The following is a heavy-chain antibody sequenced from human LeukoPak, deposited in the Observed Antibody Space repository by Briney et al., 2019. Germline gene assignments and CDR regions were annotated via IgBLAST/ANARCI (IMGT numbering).Heavy chain of an antibody. CDR1: GFAFRDYY. CDR2: LSSSGSIT. Sequence: PGGSLRLSCEASGFAFRDYYMGWIRQAPGKGLEWVSYLSSSGSITYHADSVKGRFTTSRDNAKNTLYLQLQSLRVEDTAVYYCARDGSGSPDCWGQGTLVTVSS. CDR3: ARDGSGSPDC. J-gene: IGHJ4*02. D-gene: IGHD1-26*01. V-gene: IGHV3-11*01.